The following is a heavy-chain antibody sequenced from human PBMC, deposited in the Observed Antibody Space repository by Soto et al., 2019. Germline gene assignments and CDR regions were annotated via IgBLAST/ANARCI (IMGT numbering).Heavy chain of an antibody. D-gene: IGHD3-10*01. CDR3: ARDRQFSHPRGGMDV. V-gene: IGHV3-23*01. Sequence: EVQLLESGGGLVRPGGSLRLSGAASGFTFSSYAMNWVRQAPGKGLEWVSAISGTGYNTYYADSLKGRFTISRDNSKNTLSLQMNSLRAEDTAVYSCARDRQFSHPRGGMDVWGQGTTVTVPS. CDR1: GFTFSSYA. J-gene: IGHJ6*02. CDR2: ISGTGYNT.